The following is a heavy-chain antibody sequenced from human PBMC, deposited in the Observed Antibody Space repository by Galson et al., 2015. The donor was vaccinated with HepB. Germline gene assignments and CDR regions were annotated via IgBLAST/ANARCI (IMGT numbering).Heavy chain of an antibody. CDR3: AKDRSDYYDSSGCYSGESGMDV. J-gene: IGHJ6*02. V-gene: IGHV3-30*18. D-gene: IGHD3-22*01. Sequence: SLRLSCAASGFTFSSYGMHWVRQAPGKGLEWVAVISYDGSNKYYADSVKGRFTISRDNSKNTLYLQMNSLRAEDTAVYYCAKDRSDYYDSSGCYSGESGMDVWGQGTTVTVSS. CDR1: GFTFSSYG. CDR2: ISYDGSNK.